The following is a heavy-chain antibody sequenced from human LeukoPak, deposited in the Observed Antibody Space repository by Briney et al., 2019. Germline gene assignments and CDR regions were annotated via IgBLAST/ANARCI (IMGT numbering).Heavy chain of an antibody. CDR2: IIPIFGTA. CDR3: ARGIKSRYYYDSSGYEGYCYYMDV. Sequence: SVKVSCKASGGTFSSYAISWVRQAPGQGLEWMGGIIPIFGTANYAQKFQGRVTITTDESTSTAYMELSSLRSEDTAVYYCARGIKSRYYYDSSGYEGYCYYMDVWGKGTTVTVSS. D-gene: IGHD3-22*01. J-gene: IGHJ6*03. CDR1: GGTFSSYA. V-gene: IGHV1-69*05.